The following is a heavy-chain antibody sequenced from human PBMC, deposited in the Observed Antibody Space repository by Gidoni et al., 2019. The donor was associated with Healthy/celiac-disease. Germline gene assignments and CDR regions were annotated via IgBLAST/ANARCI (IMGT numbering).Heavy chain of an antibody. Sequence: QVQLVESGGGVVQPGRSLRLSCAASGFPFSSYAMHWVRQAPGKGLEWVAVISYDGSNKYYADSVKGRFTISRDNSKNTLYLQMNSLRAEDTAVYYCARVGNYGSGSYLDYWGQGTLVTVSS. CDR1: GFPFSSYA. J-gene: IGHJ4*02. D-gene: IGHD3-10*01. V-gene: IGHV3-30-3*01. CDR3: ARVGNYGSGSYLDY. CDR2: ISYDGSNK.